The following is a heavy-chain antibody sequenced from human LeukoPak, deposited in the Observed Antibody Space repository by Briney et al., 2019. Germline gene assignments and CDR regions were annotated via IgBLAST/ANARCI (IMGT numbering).Heavy chain of an antibody. D-gene: IGHD2-2*01. J-gene: IGHJ4*02. CDR3: AREGGLEYCSTTSCALSN. V-gene: IGHV3-66*02. CDR1: GFTVSNNY. CDR2: IYNDGRT. Sequence: GGSLRLSCAASGFTVSNNYMSWVRQAPGKGLEWVSVIYNDGRTYHADSVKGRFTISRDNSKNTLYLQMNSLGPEDTAVYYCAREGGLEYCSTTSCALSNWGQGTLVTVSS.